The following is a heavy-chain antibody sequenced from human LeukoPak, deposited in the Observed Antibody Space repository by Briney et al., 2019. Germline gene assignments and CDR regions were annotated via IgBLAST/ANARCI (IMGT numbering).Heavy chain of an antibody. D-gene: IGHD3-3*01. CDR1: GGTFSSYA. J-gene: IGHJ3*02. CDR3: ARGGIFGVVIPLDI. V-gene: IGHV1-69*13. Sequence: GASVKVSCKASGGTFSSYAISWVRQAPGQGLEWMGGIIPIFGTANYAQKFQGRVTITADESTSTAYMELSSLRSEDTAVYYCARGGIFGVVIPLDIWGQGTMVIVSS. CDR2: IIPIFGTA.